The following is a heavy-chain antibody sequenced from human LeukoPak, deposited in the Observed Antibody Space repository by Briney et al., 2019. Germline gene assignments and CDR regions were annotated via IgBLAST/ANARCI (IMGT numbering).Heavy chain of an antibody. V-gene: IGHV4-34*01. J-gene: IGHJ4*02. D-gene: IGHD3-10*01. CDR1: GGSISSYY. CDR2: INHSGST. CDR3: ARSEGNY. Sequence: PSETLSLICTVPGGSISSYYLSWIRQPPGKGLEWIGEINHSGSTNYNPSLKSRVTISVDTSKNQFSLKLSSVTAADTAVYYCARSEGNYWGQGTLVTVSS.